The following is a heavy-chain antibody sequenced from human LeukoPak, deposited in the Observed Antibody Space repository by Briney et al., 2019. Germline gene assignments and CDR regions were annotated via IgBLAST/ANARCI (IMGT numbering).Heavy chain of an antibody. CDR3: ARPVYCSVTTCTGPLHI. Sequence: SETLSLTCAVYGASLNNYCWAWIRQSPVKGLEWIGEIDHVGRSRYNPSLKSRLTISVDTSKNQFSLRLSSVTAADTALYFCARPVYCSVTTCTGPLHIWGQGTMVTVSS. CDR2: IDHVGRS. V-gene: IGHV4-34*01. CDR1: GASLNNYC. D-gene: IGHD2-15*01. J-gene: IGHJ3*02.